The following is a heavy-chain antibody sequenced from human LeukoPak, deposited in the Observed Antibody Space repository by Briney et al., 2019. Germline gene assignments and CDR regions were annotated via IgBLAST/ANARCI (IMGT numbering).Heavy chain of an antibody. CDR2: IWYDGSNK. CDR1: GFTFSSYG. D-gene: IGHD5-24*01. J-gene: IGHJ5*02. CDR3: ARDPDRWLQYFSWFDP. Sequence: GGSLRLPCAASGFTFSSYGMHGVRQAPGKGLEWVAVIWYDGSNKYYADSVKGRFTISRDNSKNTLYLQMNSLRAEDTAVYYCARDPDRWLQYFSWFDPWGQGTPVTVSS. V-gene: IGHV3-33*01.